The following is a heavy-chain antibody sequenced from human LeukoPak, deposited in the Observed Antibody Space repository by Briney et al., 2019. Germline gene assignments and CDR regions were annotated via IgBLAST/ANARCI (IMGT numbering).Heavy chain of an antibody. V-gene: IGHV3-9*01. J-gene: IGHJ4*02. D-gene: IGHD6-13*01. CDR1: GFTFDDYA. CDR3: AKSTHSSSWYAYDY. CDR2: ISWNNGSI. Sequence: GGSLRLSCAASGFTFDDYAMHWVRQAPGKGLEWVSGISWNNGSIGYADSVKGRFTISRDNAKNSLYLQMNSLRAEDTALYYCAKSTHSSSWYAYDYWGQGTLVTVSS.